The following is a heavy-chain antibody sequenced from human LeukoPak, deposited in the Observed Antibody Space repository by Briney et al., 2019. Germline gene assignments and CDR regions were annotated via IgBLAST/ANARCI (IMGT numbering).Heavy chain of an antibody. D-gene: IGHD6-13*01. Sequence: QPGGSLRLSCAASGFTVSSNYMSWVRQAPGKGLEWVSVLYSGGSTYYADSVKGRFTISRDNSKNTLFLQMNSLRAEDTAIYYCARDGRGVAAAGSPLVFDYWGQGTLVTVSS. CDR2: LYSGGST. V-gene: IGHV3-53*01. J-gene: IGHJ4*02. CDR3: ARDGRGVAAAGSPLVFDY. CDR1: GFTVSSNY.